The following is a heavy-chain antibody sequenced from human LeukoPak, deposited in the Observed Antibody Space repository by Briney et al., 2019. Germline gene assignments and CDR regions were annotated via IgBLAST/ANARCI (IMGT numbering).Heavy chain of an antibody. CDR3: ARDRGGAHYYDSSGYYYYAFDI. CDR1: GDSVSSNSAA. J-gene: IGHJ3*02. V-gene: IGHV6-1*01. CDR2: TYYRSKWYN. Sequence: SQTLSLTCAISGDSVSSNSAAWNWIRQSPSRGLEWLGRTYYRSKWYNDYAVSVKSRITINPDTSKNQFSLQLNSVTPEDTAVYYCARDRGGAHYYDSSGYYYYAFDIWGQGTMVTVSS. D-gene: IGHD3-22*01.